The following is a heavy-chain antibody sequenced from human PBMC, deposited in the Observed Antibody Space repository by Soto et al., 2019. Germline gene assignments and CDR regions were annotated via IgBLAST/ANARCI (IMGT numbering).Heavy chain of an antibody. D-gene: IGHD3-16*02. J-gene: IGHJ4*02. V-gene: IGHV4-31*03. CDR2: IYYSERA. Sequence: TLCLPCPVSGGSISSGGYYWNWIRQHPGKGLEWIGYIYYSERAYYNPSLTRRATISIHTPNNQFYLKRSPVTAADTPAYYCSINRRLSHFFDYWGQGTLVTVSS. CDR3: SINRRLSHFFDY. CDR1: GGSISSGGYY.